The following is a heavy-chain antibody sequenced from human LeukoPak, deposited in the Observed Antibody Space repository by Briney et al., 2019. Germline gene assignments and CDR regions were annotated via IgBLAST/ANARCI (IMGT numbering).Heavy chain of an antibody. V-gene: IGHV3-23*01. J-gene: IGHJ4*02. Sequence: PGGSLRLSCAASGFTFSSYWMSWVRQAPGKGLEWVSAISGSGGSTYYADSVKGRFTISRDNSKNTLHLQMNSLRAEDTAVYYCAKDRYSSGWPPAGAFDYWGQGTLVTVSS. CDR3: AKDRYSSGWPPAGAFDY. CDR2: ISGSGGST. CDR1: GFTFSSYW. D-gene: IGHD6-19*01.